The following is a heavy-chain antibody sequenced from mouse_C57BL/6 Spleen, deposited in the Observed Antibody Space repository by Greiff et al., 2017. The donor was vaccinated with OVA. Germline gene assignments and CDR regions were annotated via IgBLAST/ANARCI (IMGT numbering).Heavy chain of an antibody. CDR2: ISNLAYSI. CDR3: AIMGTGTGFAY. D-gene: IGHD4-1*01. V-gene: IGHV5-15*01. Sequence: EVQGVESGGGLVQPGGSLKLSCAASGFTFSDYGMAWVRQAPRKGPEWVAFISNLAYSIYYADTVTGRFTISRENAKNTLYLEMSSLRSEDTAMYYCAIMGTGTGFAYWGQGTLVTVSA. CDR1: GFTFSDYG. J-gene: IGHJ3*01.